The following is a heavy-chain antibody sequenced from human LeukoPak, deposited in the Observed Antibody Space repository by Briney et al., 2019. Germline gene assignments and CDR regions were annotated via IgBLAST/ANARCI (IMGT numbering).Heavy chain of an antibody. V-gene: IGHV3-30*01. Sequence: PGGSLRLSCAASGFTFSSYAMHWVRQAPGKGLEWVAVISYDGSNKYYADSVKGRFTISRDNSKNTLYLQMNSLRAEDTAVYYCARGLYDSSGYFLFGGQGTLVTVSS. CDR2: ISYDGSNK. CDR3: ARGLYDSSGYFLF. J-gene: IGHJ4*02. CDR1: GFTFSSYA. D-gene: IGHD3-22*01.